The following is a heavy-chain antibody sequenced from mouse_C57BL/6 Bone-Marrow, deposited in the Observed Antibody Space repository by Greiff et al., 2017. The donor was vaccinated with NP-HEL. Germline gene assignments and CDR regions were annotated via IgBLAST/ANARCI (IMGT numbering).Heavy chain of an antibody. V-gene: IGHV5-4*01. CDR3: AREFDGYPYYFDY. CDR2: ISDGGSYT. Sequence: EVKLQESGGGLVKPGGSLKLSCAASGFTFSSYAMSWVRQTPEKRLEWVATISDGGSYTYYPDNVKGRFTISRDNAKNNLYLQMSHLKSEDTAMYYCAREFDGYPYYFDYWGQGTTLTVSS. CDR1: GFTFSSYA. J-gene: IGHJ2*01. D-gene: IGHD2-3*01.